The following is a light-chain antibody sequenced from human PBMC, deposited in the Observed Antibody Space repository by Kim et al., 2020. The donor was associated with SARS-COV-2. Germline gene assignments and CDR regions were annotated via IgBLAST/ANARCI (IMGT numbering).Light chain of an antibody. J-gene: IGKJ4*01. CDR1: QSISTY. Sequence: SPGERATLSCRASQSISTYLAWYQQKPGQAPRLLIYDASTRATDIPARFSGSGSGTDFTLTISTLEPEDFAVYYCQQRSNWPPLTFGGGTKVDIK. V-gene: IGKV3-11*01. CDR2: DAS. CDR3: QQRSNWPPLT.